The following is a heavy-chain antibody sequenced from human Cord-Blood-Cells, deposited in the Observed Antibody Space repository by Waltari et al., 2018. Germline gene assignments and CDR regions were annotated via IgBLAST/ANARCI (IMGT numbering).Heavy chain of an antibody. J-gene: IGHJ4*02. CDR3: ARGDTAMAPFDY. Sequence: QVQLVESGGGVVQPGRSVRLSCAASGFTFRSYAMHWVRQAPGKGLEWVAVISYDGSNKYYADSVKGRFTISRDNSKNTLYLQMNSLRAEDTAVYYCARGDTAMAPFDYWGQGTLVTVSS. CDR2: ISYDGSNK. CDR1: GFTFRSYA. D-gene: IGHD5-18*01. V-gene: IGHV3-30*04.